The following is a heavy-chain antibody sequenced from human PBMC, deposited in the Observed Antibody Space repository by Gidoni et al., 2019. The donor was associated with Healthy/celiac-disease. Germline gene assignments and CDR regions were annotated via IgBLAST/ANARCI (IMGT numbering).Heavy chain of an antibody. CDR3: ARVLFGEQLVQFDY. Sequence: QVQLVESGGGLVKPGGSLRISCAASGFTFSDYYLSWIRQAPGKGLDLFSYISSSGSTIYYADSVKGRFTISRDNAKNSLYLQMNSLRAEDTAVYYCARVLFGEQLVQFDYWGQGTLVTVSS. CDR1: GFTFSDYY. D-gene: IGHD6-6*01. CDR2: ISSSGSTI. J-gene: IGHJ4*02. V-gene: IGHV3-11*01.